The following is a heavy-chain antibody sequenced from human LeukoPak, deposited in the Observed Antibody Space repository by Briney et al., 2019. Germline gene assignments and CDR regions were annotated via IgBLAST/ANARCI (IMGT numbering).Heavy chain of an antibody. J-gene: IGHJ4*02. CDR1: GYTFTGYY. D-gene: IGHD2-15*01. CDR2: INPNSGGT. Sequence: ASVKVSCKASGYTFTGYYMHWVRQAPGQGLEWMGWINPNSGGTNYAQKFQGRVTMTRDTSISTAYMELSRLRSDDTAVYYCARDFDGCSGGSRKGDWGQGTLVTVSS. V-gene: IGHV1-2*02. CDR3: ARDFDGCSGGSRKGD.